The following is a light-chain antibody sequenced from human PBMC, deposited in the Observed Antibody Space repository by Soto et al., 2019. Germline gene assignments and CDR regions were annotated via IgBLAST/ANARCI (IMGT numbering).Light chain of an antibody. Sequence: QPVLTHPASVSGAPGQSITISCTGTSSDVGGYNYVSWYQHHPGKAPKLMIFDVSNRPSGVSNRFSGSKSGNTASLTISGLQPEDEADYYCSSYTTSNTRQIVFGTGTKVTVL. J-gene: IGLJ1*01. CDR3: SSYTTSNTRQIV. CDR1: SSDVGGYNY. CDR2: DVS. V-gene: IGLV2-14*03.